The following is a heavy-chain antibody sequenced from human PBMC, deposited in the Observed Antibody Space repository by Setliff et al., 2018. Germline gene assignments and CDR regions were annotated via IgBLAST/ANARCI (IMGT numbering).Heavy chain of an antibody. Sequence: LSLTCTVSGGSISSSSYYWGWIRQPPGKGLEWIGSIYYSGSTYYNPSLKSRVTISVDTSKNQFPLKLSSVTASDTAVYYCARQLCSSGYCYAMTFDYWGQGTLVTVSS. V-gene: IGHV4-39*06. CDR2: IYYSGST. D-gene: IGHD3-22*01. CDR1: GGSISSSSYY. CDR3: ARQLCSSGYCYAMTFDY. J-gene: IGHJ4*02.